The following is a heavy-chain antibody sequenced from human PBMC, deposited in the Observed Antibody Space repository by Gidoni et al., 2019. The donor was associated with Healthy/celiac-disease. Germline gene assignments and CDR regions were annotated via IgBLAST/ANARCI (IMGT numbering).Heavy chain of an antibody. CDR3: ARFSRPYGSGSYYGGVFDY. CDR2: INHSGST. D-gene: IGHD3-10*01. J-gene: IGHJ4*02. Sequence: QVQLQQWGAGLFKPSETLSLTCAVYGGSFSGYYWSWIRQPPGKGLEWIGEINHSGSTNYNPSLKSRVTISVDTSKNQFSLKLSSVTAADTAVYYCARFSRPYGSGSYYGGVFDYWGQGTLVTVSS. V-gene: IGHV4-34*01. CDR1: GGSFSGYY.